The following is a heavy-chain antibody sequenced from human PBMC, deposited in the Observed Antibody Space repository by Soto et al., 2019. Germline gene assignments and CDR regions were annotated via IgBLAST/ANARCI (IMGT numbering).Heavy chain of an antibody. CDR1: GGSISSGGYS. J-gene: IGHJ5*02. D-gene: IGHD3-16*01. Sequence: QLQLQESGSGLVKPSQTLSLTCAVSGGSISSGGYSWSWIRQPPGKGLEWIGYIYHSGSTYYNPSLKSRVPISVDRSKNQFSLKLSSVTAADTAVYYCAGEDYDYVYAPWGQGTLVTVSS. V-gene: IGHV4-30-2*01. CDR3: AGEDYDYVYAP. CDR2: IYHSGST.